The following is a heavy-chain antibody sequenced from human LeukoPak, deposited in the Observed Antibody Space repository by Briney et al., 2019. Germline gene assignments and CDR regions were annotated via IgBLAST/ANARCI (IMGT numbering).Heavy chain of an antibody. CDR2: INHSGST. D-gene: IGHD3-9*01. V-gene: IGHV4-34*01. CDR3: AGLTGGWFDP. J-gene: IGHJ5*02. CDR1: GGSFSGYY. Sequence: PSETLSLTCAVYGGSFSGYYWSWIRQPPGKGLEWIGEINHSGSTYYNPSLKSRVTISVDRSKNQFSLKLSSVTAADTAVYYCAGLTGGWFDPWGQGTLVTVSS.